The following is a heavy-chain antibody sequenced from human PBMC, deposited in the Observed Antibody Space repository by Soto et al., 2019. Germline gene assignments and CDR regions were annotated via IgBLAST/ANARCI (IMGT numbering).Heavy chain of an antibody. D-gene: IGHD3-10*01. CDR3: ARSPNYYYYGFDV. J-gene: IGHJ6*02. V-gene: IGHV4-61*08. CDR1: GGSVSSGDYF. CDR2: IYYSGST. Sequence: SETLSLTCTVSGGSVSSGDYFWSWLRRSPGKRLEWIAYIYYSGSTNYNPSLKSRATISVDTSKSQVSLTLTSMTAADAALYYCARSPNYYYYGFDVWGQGTAVTVSS.